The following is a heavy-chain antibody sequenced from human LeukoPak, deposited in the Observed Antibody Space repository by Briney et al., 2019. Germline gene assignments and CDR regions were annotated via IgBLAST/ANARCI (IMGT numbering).Heavy chain of an antibody. J-gene: IGHJ4*02. CDR1: GFTFSSYG. V-gene: IGHV3-7*01. CDR2: LWPDGGAV. CDR3: AKLLGSVTTYDY. Sequence: GRSLRLSCAASGFTFSSYGMHWVHQAPGKGLEWVATLWPDGGAVHYLDSVKGRFTIFRDNAENSLYLQMNSLTVGDTAVYYCAKLLGSVTTYDYWGQGTLVTVSS. D-gene: IGHD4-11*01.